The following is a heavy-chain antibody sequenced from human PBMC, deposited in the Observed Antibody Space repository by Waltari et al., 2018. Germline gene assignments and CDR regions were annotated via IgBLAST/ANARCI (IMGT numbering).Heavy chain of an antibody. CDR3: ARGLDYGDYGDY. D-gene: IGHD4-17*01. Sequence: QVQLVQSGAEVKKPGSSVKVSCKASGGTFSSYAISWVRQAPGQGLEWMGGIIPIVGTANYAQKFQGRVTMTTDTSTSTAYMELRSLRSDDTAVYYCARGLDYGDYGDYWGQGTLVTVSS. CDR2: IIPIVGTA. CDR1: GGTFSSYA. J-gene: IGHJ4*02. V-gene: IGHV1-69*06.